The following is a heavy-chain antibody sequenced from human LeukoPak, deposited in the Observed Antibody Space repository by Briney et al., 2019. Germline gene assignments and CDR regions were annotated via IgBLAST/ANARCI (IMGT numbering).Heavy chain of an antibody. CDR3: ARAPHPRDSYGDYQAADAFDI. D-gene: IGHD4-17*01. CDR1: GYTFTGYY. CDR2: INPNSGGT. Sequence: GASVKVSCKASGYTFTGYYMHWARQAPGQGLEWMGWINPNSGGTNYAQKFQGRVTMTRDTSISTAYMELSRLRSDDTAVYYCARAPHPRDSYGDYQAADAFDIWGQGTMVTVSS. V-gene: IGHV1-2*02. J-gene: IGHJ3*02.